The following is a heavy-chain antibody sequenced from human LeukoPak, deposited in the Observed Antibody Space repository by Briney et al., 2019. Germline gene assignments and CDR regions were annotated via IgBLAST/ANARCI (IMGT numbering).Heavy chain of an antibody. J-gene: IGHJ4*02. CDR2: IWFDGSNK. D-gene: IGHD3-22*01. Sequence: GASLRLSCAASGFTFSDYGMHWVRHPPGKGLEWEAVIWFDGSNKYYADSVEGRFTVSRDDSKHTVYLQMNSLRAEDTAVYYCARDFDSTGYYPFDLPDYWGQGTLVTVSS. CDR3: ARDFDSTGYYPFDLPDY. V-gene: IGHV3-33*01. CDR1: GFTFSDYG.